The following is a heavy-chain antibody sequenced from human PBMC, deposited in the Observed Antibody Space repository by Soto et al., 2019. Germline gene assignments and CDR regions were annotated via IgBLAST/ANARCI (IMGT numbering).Heavy chain of an antibody. CDR1: GFTFSTYA. D-gene: IGHD5-18*01. CDR2: ISGSGSST. J-gene: IGHJ4*02. CDR3: AKDRRNTYGMGAWDY. Sequence: GGSLRLSCAASGFTFSTYAMNWVRQAPRKGLEWVSAISGSGSSTYYADSVKGRFTISRDNSKNTLYLQMNSLRAEDTAVYYCAKDRRNTYGMGAWDYWGRGALVTVSS. V-gene: IGHV3-23*01.